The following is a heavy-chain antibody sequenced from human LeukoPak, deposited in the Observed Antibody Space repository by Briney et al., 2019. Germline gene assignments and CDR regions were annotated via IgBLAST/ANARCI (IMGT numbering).Heavy chain of an antibody. D-gene: IGHD6-19*01. CDR1: VFSFSTYA. J-gene: IGHJ4*02. V-gene: IGHV3-53*01. CDR3: ARDRGYSSGWNYYFDY. CDR2: IYSGGST. Sequence: GGSLRLSCAASVFSFSTYAMTWVRQAPGKGLEWVSVIYSGGSTYYADSVKGRFTISRDNSKNTLYLQMNSLRAEDTAVYYCARDRGYSSGWNYYFDYWGQGTLVTVSS.